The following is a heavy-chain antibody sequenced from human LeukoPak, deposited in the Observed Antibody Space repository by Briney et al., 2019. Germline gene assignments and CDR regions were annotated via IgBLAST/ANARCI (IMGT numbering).Heavy chain of an antibody. D-gene: IGHD3-16*01. V-gene: IGHV4-59*11. J-gene: IGHJ6*03. CDR1: GVSINSHY. Sequence: PPETLSLTCTVSGVSINSHYWSWSRQPPGKGLGWIGCIDERGGAVFKPSLGSRVTVTLDTSKNQFSLKLNSVTAADTAVYYCESVLQNYYHLDVWGKGTTVTVSS. CDR3: ESVLQNYYHLDV. CDR2: IDERGGA.